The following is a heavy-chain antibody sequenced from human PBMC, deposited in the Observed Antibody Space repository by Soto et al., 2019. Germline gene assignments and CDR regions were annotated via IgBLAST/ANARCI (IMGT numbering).Heavy chain of an antibody. V-gene: IGHV3-30*18. CDR3: AKGGRQWLVTSDFNY. D-gene: IGHD6-19*01. CDR2: VSHDGRNT. Sequence: VQQVESGGGVVQPGRSLRLSCAASGFTFSDYAMHWVRQAPGKGLEWVAVVSHDGRNTHSADSVKGRFTISRDRSKNTGSREMTSLRAEDTAVYYCAKGGRQWLVTSDFNYWGQGDLVTVSS. CDR1: GFTFSDYA. J-gene: IGHJ4*02.